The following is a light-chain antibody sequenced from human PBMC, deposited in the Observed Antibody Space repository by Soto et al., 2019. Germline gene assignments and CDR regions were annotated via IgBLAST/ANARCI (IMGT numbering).Light chain of an antibody. J-gene: IGKJ5*01. CDR1: QSVGNN. CDR2: EAS. Sequence: EIVLTQSPATLSLSPGERATLSCRASQSVGNNLAWYQQKPGQAPGLLIYEASTRATGIPARFSGSGSGTDFTLTISSLEPEDFAVYYCQQYGSSPPISFGQGTRLEIK. CDR3: QQYGSSPPIS. V-gene: IGKV3-11*01.